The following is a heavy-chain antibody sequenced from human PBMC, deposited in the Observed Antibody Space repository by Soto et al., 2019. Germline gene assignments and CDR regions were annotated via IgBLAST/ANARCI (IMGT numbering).Heavy chain of an antibody. CDR1: GFTFSSYR. J-gene: IGHJ5*02. D-gene: IGHD2-15*01. CDR2: ISSSSNTI. V-gene: IGHV3-48*01. Sequence: GGSLRLSCAASGFTFSSYRMNWVRQAPGKGLEWVSYISSSSNTIYYADSVKGRFTISRDNAKNSLYLQMNSLRAEDTAVYYCARAYCSGGSCWAWSNWFDPWGQGTLVTVSS. CDR3: ARAYCSGGSCWAWSNWFDP.